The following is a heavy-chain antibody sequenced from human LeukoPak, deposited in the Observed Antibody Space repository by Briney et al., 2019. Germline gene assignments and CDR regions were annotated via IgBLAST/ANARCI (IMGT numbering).Heavy chain of an antibody. CDR2: ISYDGSNK. D-gene: IGHD1-26*01. J-gene: IGHJ4*02. V-gene: IGHV3-30-3*01. CDR1: GFTFSSYA. CDR3: AREFAIVGAFDY. Sequence: GGSLRLSCAASGFTFSSYAMHWVRQAPGKGLEWVAVISYDGSNKYYADSVKGRFTISRDNSKNTLYLQMNSLRAEDTAAYYCAREFAIVGAFDYWGQGTLVTVSS.